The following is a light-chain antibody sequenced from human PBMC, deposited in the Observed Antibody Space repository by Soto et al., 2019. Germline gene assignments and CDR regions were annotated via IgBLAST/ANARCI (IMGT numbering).Light chain of an antibody. CDR3: QHCDYLPI. CDR2: DAS. V-gene: IGKV1-33*01. CDR1: QDITSY. J-gene: IGKJ3*01. Sequence: DIQMTQSPSSLSASVGDRVTITCQASQDITSYLNWYQHKPGKAPKLLIYDASILEAGVPPRFSGSGSGTDFTLTISCLQPEDVAIYYCQHCDYLPIFGPGTTVDFK.